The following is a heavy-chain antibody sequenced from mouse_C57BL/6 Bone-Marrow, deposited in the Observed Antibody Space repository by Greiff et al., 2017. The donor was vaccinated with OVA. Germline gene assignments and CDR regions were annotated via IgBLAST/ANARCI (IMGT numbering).Heavy chain of an antibody. CDR2: INPSSGYT. Sequence: VHLVESGAELAKPGASVKLSCKASGYTFTSYWMHWVKQRPGQGLEWIGYINPSSGYTKYNQKFKGKATLTADKSSSTAYMQLSSLTYEDSAVYYCARLLLGRFAYWGQGTLVTVSA. J-gene: IGHJ3*01. CDR1: GYTFTSYW. V-gene: IGHV1-7*01. CDR3: ARLLLGRFAY. D-gene: IGHD1-1*01.